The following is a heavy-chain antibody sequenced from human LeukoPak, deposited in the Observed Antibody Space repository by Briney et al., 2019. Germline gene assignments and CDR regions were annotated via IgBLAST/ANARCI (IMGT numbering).Heavy chain of an antibody. CDR3: ARSFRGWGTYYFDY. D-gene: IGHD1-1*01. CDR1: GFTVSSNY. J-gene: IGHJ4*02. V-gene: IGHV3-53*01. CDR2: IYSGGST. Sequence: GESLRLSCAATGFTVSSNYMSWVRQAPGKGLEWVSVIYSGGSTYYADSVKGRFTISRDNSKNTLYLQMNSVRAEDTAVYYCARSFRGWGTYYFDYWGQGTLVTVSS.